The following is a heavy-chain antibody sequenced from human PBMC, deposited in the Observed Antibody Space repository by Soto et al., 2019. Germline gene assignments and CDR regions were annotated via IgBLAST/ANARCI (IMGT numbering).Heavy chain of an antibody. D-gene: IGHD3-22*01. V-gene: IGHV3-48*03. Sequence: EMQLVESGGAFVQPGGSLRLSCEASGFTFSSYEMNWVRQAPGKGLEGVSYIRSSGNTIYYADSVKGRFTISRDNAKNSLYLQMNSLRAEDTAVYYCARDNGGYYSAYYYYGMDVWCQGTTVTVSS. J-gene: IGHJ6*02. CDR1: GFTFSSYE. CDR2: IRSSGNTI. CDR3: ARDNGGYYSAYYYYGMDV.